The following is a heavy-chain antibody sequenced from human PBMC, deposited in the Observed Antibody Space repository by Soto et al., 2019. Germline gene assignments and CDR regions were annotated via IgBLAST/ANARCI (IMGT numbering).Heavy chain of an antibody. CDR3: ASALGSSYYYYGMDV. J-gene: IGHJ6*02. CDR1: GFTFSSYD. V-gene: IGHV3-13*01. D-gene: IGHD3-10*01. Sequence: EVQLVESGGGLVQPGGSLRLSCAASGFTFSSYDMHWVRQATGKGLEWVSAIGTAGATYYPGSVKGRFTISRENAKNSLYLQMNSLRAEDTAVYYCASALGSSYYYYGMDVWGQGTTVTVSS. CDR2: IGTAGAT.